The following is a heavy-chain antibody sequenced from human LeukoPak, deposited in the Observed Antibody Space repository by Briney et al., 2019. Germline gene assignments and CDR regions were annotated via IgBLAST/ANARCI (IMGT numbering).Heavy chain of an antibody. V-gene: IGHV4-39*07. CDR1: GDSINSRSYY. J-gene: IGHJ3*02. CDR2: IYHSEST. Sequence: PSETLSLTCAVSGDSINSRSYYWAWIRQPPGKGLVWIGSIYHSESTYYNPSLKSRVTISLDTSKNQFSLRLSSLTAADTAVYYCARDRLSLGAFDIWGQGTMVTVSS. CDR3: ARDRLSLGAFDI. D-gene: IGHD7-27*01.